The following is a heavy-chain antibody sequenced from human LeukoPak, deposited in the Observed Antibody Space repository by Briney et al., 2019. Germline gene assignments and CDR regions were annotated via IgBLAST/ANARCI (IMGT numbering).Heavy chain of an antibody. CDR2: IYYSGST. J-gene: IGHJ6*03. CDR3: ARDRQHDSSGYYLYYYYMDV. Sequence: SETLSLTCTVSGGSISSSSYYWGWIRQPPGKGLEWIGSIYYSGSTYYNPSLKSRVAISVDTSKNQFSLKLSSVTAADTAVYYCARDRQHDSSGYYLYYYYMDVWGKGTTVTVSS. V-gene: IGHV4-39*02. D-gene: IGHD3-22*01. CDR1: GGSISSSSYY.